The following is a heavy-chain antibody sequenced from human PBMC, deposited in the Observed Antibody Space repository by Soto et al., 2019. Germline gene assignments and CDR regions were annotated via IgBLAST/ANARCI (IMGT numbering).Heavy chain of an antibody. D-gene: IGHD6-19*01. CDR2: IYSGGST. CDR3: ARANQWLVPNFDY. CDR1: GFTVSSNY. Sequence: GGSLRLSCAASGFTVSSNYMSWVRQAPGKGLEWVSVIYSGGSTYYADSVKGRFTISRDNSKNTLYLQMNSLRAEDTAVYYCARANQWLVPNFDYWGQGTLVTVSS. J-gene: IGHJ4*02. V-gene: IGHV3-53*01.